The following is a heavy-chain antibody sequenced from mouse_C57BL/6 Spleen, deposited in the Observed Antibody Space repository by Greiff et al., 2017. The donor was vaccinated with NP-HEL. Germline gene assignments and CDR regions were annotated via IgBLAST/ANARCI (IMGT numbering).Heavy chain of an antibody. CDR2: INPGSGGT. V-gene: IGHV1-54*01. D-gene: IGHD1-1*01. J-gene: IGHJ2*01. Sequence: VQLQQSGAELVRPGTSVKVSCKASGYAFTNYLIEWVKQRPGQGLEWIGVINPGSGGTNYNEKFKGKATLTADKSSSTAYMQLSSLTSEDSAVYFCARAGSYYYGSSHFDYWGQGTTLTVSS. CDR3: ARAGSYYYGSSHFDY. CDR1: GYAFTNYL.